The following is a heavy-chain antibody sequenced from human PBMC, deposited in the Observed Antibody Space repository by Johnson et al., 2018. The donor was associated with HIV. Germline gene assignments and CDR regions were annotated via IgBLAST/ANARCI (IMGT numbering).Heavy chain of an antibody. D-gene: IGHD4-23*01. CDR1: GFSVTTDY. V-gene: IGHV3-20*04. CDR2: LNWNGGST. Sequence: VQLVETGGGLIQPGGSLRLSCAASGFSVTTDYMNWVRQAPGKGLEWVSGLNWNGGSTGYADSVKGRFTISRDNAKNSLCLQMNSLRAEDTAVYYCARAGYGGNYAFDIWGQGTMVTVSS. J-gene: IGHJ3*02. CDR3: ARAGYGGNYAFDI.